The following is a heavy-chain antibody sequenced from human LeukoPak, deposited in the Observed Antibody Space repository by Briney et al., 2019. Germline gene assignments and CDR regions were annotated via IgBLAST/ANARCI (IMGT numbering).Heavy chain of an antibody. CDR2: IWYDGTNK. CDR3: ARVGPQNYDILTGTNYYYYGMDV. V-gene: IGHV3-33*01. D-gene: IGHD3-9*01. CDR1: GFTFSNYG. J-gene: IGHJ6*02. Sequence: GGSLRLSCAASGFTFSNYGMHWVRQAPGKGLDWVAFIWYDGTNKYCADSVKGRSTISRDNSKNTLYLQMNSLRAKDTAVYYCARVGPQNYDILTGTNYYYYGMDVWGQGTTVTVSS.